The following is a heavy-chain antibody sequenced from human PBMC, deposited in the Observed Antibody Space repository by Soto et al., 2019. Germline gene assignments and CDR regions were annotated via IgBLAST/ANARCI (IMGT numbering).Heavy chain of an antibody. CDR3: ARRFGIAAADAFDL. J-gene: IGHJ3*01. CDR2: IKQDGSEK. Sequence: GGSLRLSCAASGFTFSSYWMSWVRQAPGKGLEWVANIKQDGSEKYYVDSVKGRFTISRDNAKNSLYLQMNSLRAEDTAVYYCARRFGIAAADAFDLWGQGTMVTVSS. V-gene: IGHV3-7*01. CDR1: GFTFSSYW. D-gene: IGHD6-13*01.